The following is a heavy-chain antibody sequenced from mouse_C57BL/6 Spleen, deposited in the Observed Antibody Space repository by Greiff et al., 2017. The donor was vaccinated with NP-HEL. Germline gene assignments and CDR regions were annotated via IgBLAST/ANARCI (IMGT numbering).Heavy chain of an antibody. Sequence: EVMLVESGGGLVKPGGSLKLSCAASGFTFSDYGMHWVRQAPEKGLEWVAYISSGGSTIYYADTVKGRFTISRDNAKNTLFLQMTSLRSEDTAMYYCARGLSNWDGRYFDVWGTGTTVTVSS. D-gene: IGHD4-1*01. CDR2: ISSGGSTI. J-gene: IGHJ1*03. V-gene: IGHV5-17*01. CDR3: ARGLSNWDGRYFDV. CDR1: GFTFSDYG.